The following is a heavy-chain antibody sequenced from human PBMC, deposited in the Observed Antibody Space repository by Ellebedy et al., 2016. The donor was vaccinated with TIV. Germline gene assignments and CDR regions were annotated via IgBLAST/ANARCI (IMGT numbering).Heavy chain of an antibody. D-gene: IGHD3-10*01. V-gene: IGHV4-59*01. CDR2: VYYSGST. J-gene: IGHJ4*02. CDR3: ARGSGRPDY. CDR1: GGSMSSNY. Sequence: MPSETLSLTCSVSGGSMSSNYWSWIWQPPGKGLEWIGYVYYSGSTNYNPSLGSRVTISVDTSKNQFSLNVSPVTAADTDVYYCARGSGRPDYWGQGTLVTVSS.